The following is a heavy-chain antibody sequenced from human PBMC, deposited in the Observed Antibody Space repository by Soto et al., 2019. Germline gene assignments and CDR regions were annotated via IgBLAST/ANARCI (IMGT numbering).Heavy chain of an antibody. CDR3: ARSQGSSTSLEIYYYYYYGMDV. Sequence: QVQLVQSGAEVKKPGSSVKVSCKASGGTFSSYAISWVRQAPGQGLEWMGGIIPISGTANYAQKFQGSVRITADESTSTVSMELSSLRSEDTAVYFCARSQGSSTSLEIYYYYYYGMDVWGQGTTVTVSS. J-gene: IGHJ6*02. V-gene: IGHV1-69*01. D-gene: IGHD2-2*01. CDR2: IIPISGTA. CDR1: GGTFSSYA.